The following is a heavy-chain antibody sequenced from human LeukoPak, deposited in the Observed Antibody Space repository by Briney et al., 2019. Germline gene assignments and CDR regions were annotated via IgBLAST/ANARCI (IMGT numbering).Heavy chain of an antibody. CDR1: GGSFSGYY. D-gene: IGHD2-2*01. J-gene: IGHJ4*02. CDR3: ARTGGVVPAANPFDY. CDR2: INQSGTT. Sequence: SETLSLTCAVYGGSFSGYYWSWIRQPPGKGLEWVGEINQSGTTNYNPSLKSRLSISVDPSTHQFSLKLSSVTAADTAMYYCARTGGVVPAANPFDYWGQGTLVTVCS. V-gene: IGHV4-34*01.